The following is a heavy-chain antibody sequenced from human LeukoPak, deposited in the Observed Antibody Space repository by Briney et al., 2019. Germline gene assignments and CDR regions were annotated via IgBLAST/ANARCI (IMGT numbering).Heavy chain of an antibody. CDR3: AKVPGRIDPFDS. CDR1: GFTFSSYG. J-gene: IGHJ4*02. V-gene: IGHV3-23*01. D-gene: IGHD2/OR15-2a*01. Sequence: GGSLRLSCAASGFTFSSYGMSWVRQAPGEGLEWVSTISNSGGNTYYADSVKGRFTISRDTSKNTLYLQMNSLRAEDTAVYYCAKVPGRIDPFDSWGQGTLVTVSS. CDR2: ISNSGGNT.